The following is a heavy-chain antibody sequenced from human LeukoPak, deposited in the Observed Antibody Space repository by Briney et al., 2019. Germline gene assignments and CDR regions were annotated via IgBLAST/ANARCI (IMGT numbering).Heavy chain of an antibody. CDR3: ARGDRDDAFDI. CDR1: GFTVNNNY. J-gene: IGHJ3*02. V-gene: IGHV3-66*01. Sequence: GGSLRLSCAASGFTVNNNYVTWARQAPGKGLEWVSVIYSGGSTYYADSVKGRFTISRDNSKNTLYLQMNSLRAEDTAVYYCARGDRDDAFDIWGQGTMVTVSS. CDR2: IYSGGST.